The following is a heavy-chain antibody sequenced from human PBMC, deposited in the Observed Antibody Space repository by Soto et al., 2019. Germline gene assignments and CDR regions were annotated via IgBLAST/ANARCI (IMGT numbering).Heavy chain of an antibody. CDR1: GGSISSYY. J-gene: IGHJ4*02. V-gene: IGHV4-59*01. D-gene: IGHD2-8*02. CDR2: IYYSGIT. CDR3: ARGGGVYFFDY. Sequence: QVQLQESGPGLVKPSETLSLTCTVSGGSISSYYWSWIRQPPGKGLEWIGYIYYSGITDYNPSLNSRVTIPVDRSRGQFSLNLSSVTAADTGVYYFARGGGVYFFDYWGQGTLVTVSS.